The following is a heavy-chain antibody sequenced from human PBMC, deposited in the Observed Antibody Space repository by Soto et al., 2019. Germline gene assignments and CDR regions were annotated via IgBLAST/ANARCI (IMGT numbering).Heavy chain of an antibody. CDR3: XXXXXXXXXXXXYYYYHAMDV. CDR2: IGGDESGA. CDR1: GFTFSSYW. J-gene: IGHJ6*02. Sequence: EVQLVESGGGLVQPGGSLRLSCAASGFTFSSYWMHWVRQAPGKGLVWVSRIGGDESGATYADSVKGRFTISRDNAKXXXXXXXXXXXXXXXXXXXXXXXXXXXXXXXXYYYYHAMDVWGQGTTVTVSS. V-gene: IGHV3-74*01.